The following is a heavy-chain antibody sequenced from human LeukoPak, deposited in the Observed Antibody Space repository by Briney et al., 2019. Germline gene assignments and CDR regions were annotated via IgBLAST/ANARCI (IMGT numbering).Heavy chain of an antibody. CDR1: GYTFTSYG. J-gene: IGHJ3*02. V-gene: IGHV1-18*01. Sequence: ASVKDSCKASGYTFTSYGISWVRQAPGQGLEWMGWISAYNGNTNYAQKLQGRVTMTTDTSTSTAYMELRSLRSDDTAVYYCAREHRGITGPRDAFDIWGQGTMVTVSS. CDR3: AREHRGITGPRDAFDI. D-gene: IGHD1-20*01. CDR2: ISAYNGNT.